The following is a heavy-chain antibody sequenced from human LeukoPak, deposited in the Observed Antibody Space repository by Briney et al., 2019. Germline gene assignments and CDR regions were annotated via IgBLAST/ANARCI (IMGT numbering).Heavy chain of an antibody. J-gene: IGHJ4*02. CDR3: AKINPYGSGISDF. CDR1: GFTFSSYG. CDR2: IRYDGSNK. D-gene: IGHD3-10*01. Sequence: GGSLRLSCAVSGFTFSSYGMHWVRQAPGKGLEWVAFIRYDGSNKYYADSVKGRFTVSRDNSKSTLDLQMSSLRVEDTAVYYCAKINPYGSGISDFWGQGTLVTVSS. V-gene: IGHV3-30*02.